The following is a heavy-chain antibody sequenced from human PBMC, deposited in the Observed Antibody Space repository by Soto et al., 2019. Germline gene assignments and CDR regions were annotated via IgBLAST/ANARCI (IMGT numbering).Heavy chain of an antibody. Sequence: PGEALKISCKGSGYSFTSYWNGWVRQMPGKGLEWMGIIYPGDSDTRYSPSFQGQVTISADKSISTAYLQWSSLKASDTAMYYCARSLSYCCGGCYPYAFDIWGQGTMVTVSS. CDR3: ARSLSYCCGGCYPYAFDI. V-gene: IGHV5-51*01. CDR1: GYSFTSYW. D-gene: IGHD2-21*02. J-gene: IGHJ3*02. CDR2: IYPGDSDT.